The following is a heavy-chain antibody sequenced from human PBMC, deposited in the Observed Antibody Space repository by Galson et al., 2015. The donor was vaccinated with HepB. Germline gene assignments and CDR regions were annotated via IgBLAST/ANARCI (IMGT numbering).Heavy chain of an antibody. V-gene: IGHV5-51*01. CDR1: GYSFTSYW. J-gene: IGHJ4*02. CDR2: IYPGDSDT. D-gene: IGHD3-9*01. CDR3: ARLWVDYDILTGFTGGYYFDY. Sequence: QSGAEVKKPGESLKISCKGSGYSFTSYWIGWVRQMPGKGLEWMGIIYPGDSDTRYSPSFQGQVTISADKSISTAYLLWSSLKASDTAMYYCARLWVDYDILTGFTGGYYFDYWGQGTLVTVSS.